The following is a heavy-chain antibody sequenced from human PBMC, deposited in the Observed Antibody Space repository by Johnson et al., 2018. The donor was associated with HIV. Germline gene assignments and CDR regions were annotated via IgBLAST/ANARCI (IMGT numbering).Heavy chain of an antibody. CDR2: ISSSGST. J-gene: IGHJ3*01. Sequence: QVQLVESGGGLVKPGGSLRLSCAASGFTFSDYYMSWIRQAPGKGLEWVSYISSSGSTYYADSVKGRFTISRDNSKDTLHLQMNSLRAEDTAVYYCAKDGGGWSYSLDVWGQGTMVTVSS. D-gene: IGHD3-16*01. CDR1: GFTFSDYY. V-gene: IGHV3-11*04. CDR3: AKDGGGWSYSLDV.